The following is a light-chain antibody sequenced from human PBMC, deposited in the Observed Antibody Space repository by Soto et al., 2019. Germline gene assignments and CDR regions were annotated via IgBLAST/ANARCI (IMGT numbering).Light chain of an antibody. CDR1: QSVSVY. J-gene: IGKJ2*01. Sequence: EIVLTQSPATLSLSPGDRATLSCRASQSVSVYLAWYQQKPGQAPRLLIYDAIHRATGIPARFSGSGSGTDFSLTISSLEPEDFAVYYCQQYNNWPPYTFGQGTKLEIK. V-gene: IGKV3-11*01. CDR2: DAI. CDR3: QQYNNWPPYT.